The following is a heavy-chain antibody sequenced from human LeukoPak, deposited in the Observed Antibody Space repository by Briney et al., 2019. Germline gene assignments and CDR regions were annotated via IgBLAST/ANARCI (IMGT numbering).Heavy chain of an antibody. CDR1: GGSFSGYY. D-gene: IGHD1-1*01. Sequence: SETLSLTCAVYGGSFSGYYWSWIRQPRGKGLEWIGEINHSGSTNYNPSLKSRVTISVDTSKNQFSLKLSSVTAADTAVYYCARRRTAKLERLFSYYYYYMDVWGKGATVTISS. CDR2: INHSGST. V-gene: IGHV4-34*01. J-gene: IGHJ6*03. CDR3: ARRRTAKLERLFSYYYYYMDV.